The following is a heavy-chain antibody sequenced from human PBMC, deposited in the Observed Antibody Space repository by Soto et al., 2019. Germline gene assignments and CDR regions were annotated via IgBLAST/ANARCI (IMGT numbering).Heavy chain of an antibody. CDR2: TIPIFGTA. Sequence: QVQLVQSGAEVKKPGSSVKVSCKASGGTFSSYAISWLRQAPGQGLEWMGGTIPIFGTASYAHKFQGRVTITADESTSTAFMDLSRLRTDDTAVYYCARERGSGSYYRVGYYYYGIDIWGLGTTVTVSS. D-gene: IGHD3-10*01. CDR1: GGTFSSYA. CDR3: ARERGSGSYYRVGYYYYGIDI. V-gene: IGHV1-69*01. J-gene: IGHJ6*02.